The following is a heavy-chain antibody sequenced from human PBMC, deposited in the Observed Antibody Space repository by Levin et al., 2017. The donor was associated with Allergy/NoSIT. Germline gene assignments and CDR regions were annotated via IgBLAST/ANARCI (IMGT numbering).Heavy chain of an antibody. J-gene: IGHJ4*02. CDR2: ISSSGTTI. CDR1: GFTFSSCS. D-gene: IGHD6-13*01. V-gene: IGHV3-48*01. Sequence: GGSLRLSCAASGFTFSSCSMNWVRQAPGKGLEWVSYISSSGTTIYYADSVKGRFTISRDNAKNSLYLQMNSLRAEATALYYCGRVDVSSNWASDYWGQGTLVTVSS. CDR3: GRVDVSSNWASDY.